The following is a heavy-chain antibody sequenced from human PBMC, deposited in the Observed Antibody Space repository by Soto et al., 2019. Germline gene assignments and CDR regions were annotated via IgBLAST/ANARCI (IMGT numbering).Heavy chain of an antibody. Sequence: EVHVVESGGGLVQPGGSLRLSCEASGATFANYWMHWVRQVPGRGLVWVSRISNAGGDITYADSVKSRCAASRDNTKNMVFLQSTNLSVEDTAVYYCTRDIPPNWFDSWGQGTLVTVSS. V-gene: IGHV3-74*01. J-gene: IGHJ5*01. CDR2: ISNAGGDI. CDR3: TRDIPPNWFDS. CDR1: GATFANYW. D-gene: IGHD2-21*01.